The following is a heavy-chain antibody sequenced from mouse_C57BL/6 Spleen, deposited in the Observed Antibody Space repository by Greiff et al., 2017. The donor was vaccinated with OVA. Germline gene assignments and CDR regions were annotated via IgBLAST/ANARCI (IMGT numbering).Heavy chain of an antibody. J-gene: IGHJ2*01. V-gene: IGHV5-6*02. D-gene: IGHD4-1*01. CDR3: ARQTGSFDY. CDR2: ISSGGSYT. Sequence: DVMLVESGGDLVKPGGSLKLSCAASGFTFSSYGMSWVRQTPDKRLEWVATISSGGSYTYYPDSVKGRFTISRDNAKNTLYLQMSSLKSEDTAMYYCARQTGSFDYWGQGTTLTVSS. CDR1: GFTFSSYG.